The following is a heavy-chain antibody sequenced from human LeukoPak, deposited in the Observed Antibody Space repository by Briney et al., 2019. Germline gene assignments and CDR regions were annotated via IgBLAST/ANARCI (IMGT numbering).Heavy chain of an antibody. J-gene: IGHJ6*03. Sequence: GGSLRLSCEASGFTFSNYGMNWVRQAPGKGLEWVSYISSSSSVIYNADSVKGRFIISRDNAKNSLYLLMNSLRAEDTGVYYCARASFLKIYMDAWGKGTTVTVSS. CDR2: ISSSSSVI. D-gene: IGHD3-16*02. CDR3: ARASFLKIYMDA. V-gene: IGHV3-48*04. CDR1: GFTFSNYG.